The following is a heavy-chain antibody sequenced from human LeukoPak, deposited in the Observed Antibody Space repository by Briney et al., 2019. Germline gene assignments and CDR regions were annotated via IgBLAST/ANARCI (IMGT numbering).Heavy chain of an antibody. Sequence: SETLSLTCTVSGGSISSYYWSWIRQPPGKGLEWIGLLYPSGSTNYNPSLKSRVTISVDTSRTQFSLKLSSMTAADTAVYYCAGGHYPLEYWGQGTLVTVSS. V-gene: IGHV4-59*01. CDR2: LYPSGST. CDR3: AGGHYPLEY. CDR1: GGSISSYY. D-gene: IGHD1-26*01. J-gene: IGHJ4*02.